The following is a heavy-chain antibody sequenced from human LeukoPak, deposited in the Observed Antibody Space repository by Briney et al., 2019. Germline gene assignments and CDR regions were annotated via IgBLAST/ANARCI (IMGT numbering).Heavy chain of an antibody. D-gene: IGHD3-9*01. Sequence: GGSLRLSCAASGFTFSSFEMKWVRQAPWKRLEWVSYTSSSGSTLYYAASVKGRFTISRDNAKNSLFLQMNSLRAEDFVFFKQKTAYEILTGWWELDYWGQGTLVTVSS. V-gene: IGHV3-48*03. CDR3: KTAYEILTGWWELDY. J-gene: IGHJ4*02. CDR2: TSSSGSTL. CDR1: GFTFSSFE.